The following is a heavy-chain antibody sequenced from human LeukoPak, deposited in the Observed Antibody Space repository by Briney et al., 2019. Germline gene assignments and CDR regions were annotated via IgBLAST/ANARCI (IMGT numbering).Heavy chain of an antibody. CDR3: ASWDYYDRNFDY. D-gene: IGHD3-22*01. J-gene: IGHJ4*02. V-gene: IGHV3-30-3*01. Sequence: SGGSLRLSCAVAGFTFSSYAMHWARQAPGKVLEWVAVISNDGSNKHYADSVKGRFTISRDNSKNTLYLQMNSLRAEDTAVYYCASWDYYDRNFDYWGQGTLVTVSS. CDR2: ISNDGSNK. CDR1: GFTFSSYA.